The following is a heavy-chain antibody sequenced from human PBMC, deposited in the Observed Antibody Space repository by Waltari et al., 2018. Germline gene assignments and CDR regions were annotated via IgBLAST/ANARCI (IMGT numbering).Heavy chain of an antibody. CDR3: ARWMDTSGWYLDY. CDR2: IYYRCIT. J-gene: IGHJ4*02. V-gene: IGHV4-39*02. D-gene: IGHD6-19*01. CDR1: GGSISSSSYY. Sequence: QLQLQESGPGLVKPSETLSLTCTVSGGSISSSSYYWGWIRQPPGKGLEWMGSIYYRCITDYTPSLKSRFTISRDNAKNSLFLQMNSLRIEDTAVYYCARWMDTSGWYLDYWGQGNVVTVSS.